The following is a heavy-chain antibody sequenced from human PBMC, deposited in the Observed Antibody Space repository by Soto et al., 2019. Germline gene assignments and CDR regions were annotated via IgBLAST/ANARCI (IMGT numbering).Heavy chain of an antibody. CDR1: GFTFSSYG. V-gene: IGHV3-33*01. D-gene: IGHD6-13*01. J-gene: IGHJ4*02. CDR2: IWYDGSNK. CDR3: ARDSSSWCFDY. Sequence: QVQLVESGGGVVQPGRSLRLSCAASGFTFSSYGMHWVRQAPGKGLEWVAVIWYDGSNKYYADSVKGRSTISRDNSKNTLYLQMNSLRAEDTAVYYCARDSSSWCFDYWGQGTLVTVSS.